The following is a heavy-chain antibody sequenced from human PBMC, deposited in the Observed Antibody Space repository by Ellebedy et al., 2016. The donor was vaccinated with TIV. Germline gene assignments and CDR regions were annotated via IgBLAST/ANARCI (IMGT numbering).Heavy chain of an antibody. D-gene: IGHD3-10*01. CDR1: GGSVSSGSNY. CDR3: AKASGRPENYNWFDP. CDR2: IYYSGST. Sequence: MPSETLSLTCTVSGGSVSSGSNYWSWIRQPPGKGLEWIGSIYYSGSTNYNPSLKSRVTLSVDTSRNQFSLHLRSVTAADTAVYYCAKASGRPENYNWFDPWGQGTLVTVSS. V-gene: IGHV4-61*01. J-gene: IGHJ5*02.